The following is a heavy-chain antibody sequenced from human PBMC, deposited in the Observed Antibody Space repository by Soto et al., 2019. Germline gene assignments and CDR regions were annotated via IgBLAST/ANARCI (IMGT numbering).Heavy chain of an antibody. J-gene: IGHJ4*02. V-gene: IGHV3-30-3*01. Sequence: GGSLRLSCAASGFTFSSYAMHWVRQAPGKGLEWVAVISYDGSNKYYADSVKGRFTISRDNSKNTLYLQMNSLRAEDTAVYYCARTFWSGYYDYWGQGTLVTVSS. D-gene: IGHD3-3*01. CDR3: ARTFWSGYYDY. CDR1: GFTFSSYA. CDR2: ISYDGSNK.